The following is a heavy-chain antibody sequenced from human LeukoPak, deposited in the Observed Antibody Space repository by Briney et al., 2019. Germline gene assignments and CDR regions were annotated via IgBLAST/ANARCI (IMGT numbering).Heavy chain of an antibody. J-gene: IGHJ6*02. Sequence: SETLSLTCTVSGGSISSGGYYWSWIRQHPGKGLEWIGYIYYSGSTYYNPSLKSRVTISVDTSKNQYSLKLSSVTAADTAVYYCARDMSGWSSMDVWGQGTTVTVSS. CDR1: GGSISSGGYY. CDR2: IYYSGST. CDR3: ARDMSGWSSMDV. D-gene: IGHD3-10*01. V-gene: IGHV4-31*03.